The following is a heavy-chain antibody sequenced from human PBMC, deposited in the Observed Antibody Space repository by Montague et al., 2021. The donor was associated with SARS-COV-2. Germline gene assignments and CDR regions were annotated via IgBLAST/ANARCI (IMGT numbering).Heavy chain of an antibody. CDR2: VNFRGRT. D-gene: IGHD3-10*01. Sequence: SETLSLTCVVYGGPFNDFYWSWIRQPPGKGLEWIGEVNFRGRTNYNPSLKSRATVSVDKSNNHFPLRLSSVTAADTAVYYCARFPHGSGSYNADYNYGMDVWGQGTTVTVSS. V-gene: IGHV4-34*01. CDR3: ARFPHGSGSYNADYNYGMDV. CDR1: GGPFNDFY. J-gene: IGHJ6*02.